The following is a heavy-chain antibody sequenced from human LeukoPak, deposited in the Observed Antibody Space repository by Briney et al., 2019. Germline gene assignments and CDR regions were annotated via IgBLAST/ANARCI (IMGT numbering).Heavy chain of an antibody. CDR1: GFTFSSYA. V-gene: IGHV3-23*01. D-gene: IGHD5-24*01. J-gene: IGHJ4*02. CDR2: ISGSGGST. CDR3: AGDGWHGLFTY. Sequence: GGSLRLSCAASGFTFSSYAMSWVRQAPGKGLEWVSAISGSGGSTYYADSVKGRFTISRDNSKNTVSPQMNSLRAEDTAVYYCAGDGWHGLFTYWGQGTLVTVSS.